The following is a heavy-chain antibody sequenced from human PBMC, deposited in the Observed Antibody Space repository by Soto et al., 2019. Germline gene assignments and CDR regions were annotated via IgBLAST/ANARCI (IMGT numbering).Heavy chain of an antibody. Sequence: QPGGSLRLSCAASGFTFSSYDMHWVRQATGKGLEWVSAIGTAGDTYYPGSVKGRFTISRENAKNSLYLQMNSLRAGDTAVYYCASGVRDGYNLPAPIDYWGQGTLVTVSS. CDR1: GFTFSSYD. D-gene: IGHD1-1*01. CDR2: IGTAGDT. J-gene: IGHJ4*02. CDR3: ASGVRDGYNLPAPIDY. V-gene: IGHV3-13*01.